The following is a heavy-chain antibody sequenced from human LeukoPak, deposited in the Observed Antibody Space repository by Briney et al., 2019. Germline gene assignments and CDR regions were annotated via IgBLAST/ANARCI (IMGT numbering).Heavy chain of an antibody. Sequence: GGCLRLSCAASGFTFSNAWMNWVRQAPGKGLEWVGLIKGKSDGGTTGYAAPVKGRFTISRDDSKNTLYLQMNSLKTEDTAVYYCTTHYPDSGSYNYWGQGTLVTVSS. V-gene: IGHV3-15*01. D-gene: IGHD1-26*01. CDR2: IKGKSDGGTT. CDR1: GFTFSNAW. J-gene: IGHJ4*02. CDR3: TTHYPDSGSYNY.